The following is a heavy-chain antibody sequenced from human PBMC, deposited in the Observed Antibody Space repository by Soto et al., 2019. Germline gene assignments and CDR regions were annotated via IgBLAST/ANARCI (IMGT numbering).Heavy chain of an antibody. J-gene: IGHJ4*02. Sequence: GASVKVSCKVSGYTLTELSMHWVRQAPGKGLEWMGGFDPEDGETIYAQKFQGRVTMTEDTSTDTAYMELSSLRSEDTAVYYCATDRPALDYDILTGYYNYWGQGTLVTVSS. CDR3: ATDRPALDYDILTGYYNY. CDR2: FDPEDGET. CDR1: GYTLTELS. V-gene: IGHV1-24*01. D-gene: IGHD3-9*01.